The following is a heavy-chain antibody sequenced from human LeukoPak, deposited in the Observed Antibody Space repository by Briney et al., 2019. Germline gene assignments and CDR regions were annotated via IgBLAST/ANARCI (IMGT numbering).Heavy chain of an antibody. J-gene: IGHJ4*02. CDR1: GGSFSGYY. D-gene: IGHD2-2*01. CDR3: AREAPQLRLFDY. Sequence: SETLSLTCAVYGGSFSGYYWSWIRQPPGKGLEWIGYIYYSGSTYYNPSLKSRVTISVDTSKNQFSLKLSSVTAADTAVYYCAREAPQLRLFDYWGQGTLVTVSS. CDR2: IYYSGST. V-gene: IGHV4-30-4*08.